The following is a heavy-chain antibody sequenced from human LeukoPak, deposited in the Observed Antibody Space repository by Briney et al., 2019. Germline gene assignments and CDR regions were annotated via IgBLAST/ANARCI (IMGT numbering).Heavy chain of an antibody. Sequence: PVGSLRLSCAASGLTFSSYAMHWVRQAPGKGLEWVAVISYDGSNKYYADSVKGRFTISRDNSKNTLYLQMNSLRAEDTAAYYCARDAHGMGVWGKGTTVTVSS. J-gene: IGHJ6*04. CDR3: ARDAHGMGV. V-gene: IGHV3-30*04. CDR1: GLTFSSYA. CDR2: ISYDGSNK.